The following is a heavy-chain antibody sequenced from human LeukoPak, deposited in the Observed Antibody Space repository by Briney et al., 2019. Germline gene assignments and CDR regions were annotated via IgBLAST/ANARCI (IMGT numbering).Heavy chain of an antibody. J-gene: IGHJ4*02. CDR3: ARARGRYIDFLDY. CDR1: GGSISSNYY. V-gene: IGHV4-39*02. D-gene: IGHD3-9*01. CDR2: FFYSGST. Sequence: SETLSLTCTVSGGSISSNYYWGWIRQPPGKGLERIVSFFYSGSTYYNPSLKSRVTISVDTSKNQFSLRLTSVTAADTAVYYCARARGRYIDFLDYWGQGTLITVSS.